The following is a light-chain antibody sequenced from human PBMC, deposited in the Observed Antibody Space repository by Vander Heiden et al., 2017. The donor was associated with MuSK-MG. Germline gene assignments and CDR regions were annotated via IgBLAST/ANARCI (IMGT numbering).Light chain of an antibody. J-gene: IGLJ1*01. CDR2: DTK. Sequence: QSVLTQPPSLSAAPVQTVTISCSGRRSMITNNYVSWYQQLAGTPHKVLIYDTKKRPAGIADRFSATSSGTSVPLSITVLQDGDEADYYCATGVSGGLYVFGTGTKLTVL. CDR1: RSMITNNY. CDR3: ATGVSGGLYV. V-gene: IGLV1-51*01.